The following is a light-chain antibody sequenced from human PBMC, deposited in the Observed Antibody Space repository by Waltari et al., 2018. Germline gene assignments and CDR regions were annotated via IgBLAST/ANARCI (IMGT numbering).Light chain of an antibody. CDR2: VNSDGSH. CDR1: SGHSTNV. Sequence: QLVLTQSPSASASLGASVKLTCPLSSGHSTNVIAWLQKRPERGPRYLMKVNSDGSHNQGDEIPDRFSGSSSGAEHYLTISSLQSEDEADYYCQTGGHGTWVFGGGTKLTVL. CDR3: QTGGHGTWV. J-gene: IGLJ3*02. V-gene: IGLV4-69*01.